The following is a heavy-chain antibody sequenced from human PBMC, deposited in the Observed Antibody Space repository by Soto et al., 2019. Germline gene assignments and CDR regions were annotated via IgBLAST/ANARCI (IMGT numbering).Heavy chain of an antibody. CDR3: ARHLTYCSAGSCYSDFPYYGMDV. D-gene: IGHD2-15*01. V-gene: IGHV4-39*01. CDR1: GGSISSSSYY. J-gene: IGHJ6*02. CDR2: IFYSGST. Sequence: TSGTLSLTCTVSGGSISSSSYYWGWIRQPPGKGLEWIGSIFYSGSTYYNPSLKSRVTISVDTSKNQFSLKLSSVTAADTAVYYCARHLTYCSAGSCYSDFPYYGMDVWGQGTTVTVSS.